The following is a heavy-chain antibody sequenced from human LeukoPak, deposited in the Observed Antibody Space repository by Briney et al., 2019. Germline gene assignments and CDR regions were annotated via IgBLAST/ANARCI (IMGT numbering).Heavy chain of an antibody. V-gene: IGHV3-30*18. Sequence: GGSLRLSCAASGFTFSSYGMHWVRQAPGKGLEWVAVISYDGSNKYYADSVKGRFTISRDNSKNTLYLQMNSLRAEDTAVYYCAKDLGAVAGPIDYWGQGTLVTVSS. CDR2: ISYDGSNK. CDR1: GFTFSSYG. D-gene: IGHD6-19*01. CDR3: AKDLGAVAGPIDY. J-gene: IGHJ4*02.